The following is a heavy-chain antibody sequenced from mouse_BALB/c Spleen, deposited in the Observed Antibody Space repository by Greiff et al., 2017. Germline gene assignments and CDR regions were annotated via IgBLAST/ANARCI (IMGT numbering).Heavy chain of an antibody. CDR1: GYTFTSYW. V-gene: IGHV1-52*01. CDR3: ARDYDSSDRFFDD. J-gene: IGHJ1*01. D-gene: IGHD1-1*01. CDR2: IDPYDSKT. Sequence: VQLHQPGAELVRPGASVKLSCKASGYTFTSYWMNWVKQSPEQGLEWIGRIDPYDSKTHYNQKFKDKAILTVDKSSSTAYMQLSSLTSEDSTVYSCARDYDSSDRFFDDWGGETMVTVSS.